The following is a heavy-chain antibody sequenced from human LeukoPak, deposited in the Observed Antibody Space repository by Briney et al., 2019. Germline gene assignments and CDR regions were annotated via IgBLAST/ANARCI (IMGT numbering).Heavy chain of an antibody. J-gene: IGHJ4*02. CDR1: GFTFDDYA. D-gene: IGHD6-13*01. CDR3: GKGVAAAEGPFDY. V-gene: IGHV3-9*01. CDR2: ISWNSGSI. Sequence: GGSLRLSCAASGFTFDDYAMHWVRQAPGKGLEWVSGISWNSGSIGYADSVKGRFTISRDNAKNSLYLQMNSLRAEDTALYYCGKGVAAAEGPFDYWGQGTLVTVSS.